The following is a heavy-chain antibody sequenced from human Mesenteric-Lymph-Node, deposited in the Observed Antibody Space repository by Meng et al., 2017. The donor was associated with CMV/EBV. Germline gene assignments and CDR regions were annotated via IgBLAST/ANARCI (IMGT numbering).Heavy chain of an antibody. CDR3: ARDTADIVVVPAAAYYYYGMDV. D-gene: IGHD2-2*01. J-gene: IGHJ6*02. CDR1: GFTFDDYT. CDR2: ISYDGSNK. V-gene: IGHV3-30*04. Sequence: GGSLRLSCAASGFTFDDYTMHWVRQAPGKGLEWVAVISYDGSNKYYADSVKGRFTISRDNSKNTLYLQMNSLRAEDTAVYYCARDTADIVVVPAAAYYYYGMDVWGQGTTVTVSS.